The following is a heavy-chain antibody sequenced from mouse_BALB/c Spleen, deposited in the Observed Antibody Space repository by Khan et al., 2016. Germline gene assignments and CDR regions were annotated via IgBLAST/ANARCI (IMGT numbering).Heavy chain of an antibody. J-gene: IGHJ4*01. D-gene: IGHD2-4*01. CDR3: TRDDYDEVYWPLDY. Sequence: EVQLQESGPDLVKPSQSLSLTCTVTGYSITSGYTWHWIRQFPGNKLEWMGYIHFNGSTNFNPSLKSRISITRDTSKNQFFLQLNSVTTEDTATXYCTRDDYDEVYWPLDYWGQGTSVTVSS. V-gene: IGHV3-1*02. CDR2: IHFNGST. CDR1: GYSITSGYT.